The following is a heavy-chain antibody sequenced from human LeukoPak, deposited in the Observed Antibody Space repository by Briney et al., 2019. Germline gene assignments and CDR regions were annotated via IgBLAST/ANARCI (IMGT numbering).Heavy chain of an antibody. V-gene: IGHV3-53*01. CDR2: IYSGGNT. J-gene: IGHJ4*02. CDR3: ARDTSGSYPPLNFDC. CDR1: GFTVSSTY. Sequence: PGGSLRLSCAASGFTVSSTYMSWVRQAPGKGLGWVSVIYSGGNTYYADSVKGRFTISRDNSKNTLYLQMNSLRAEDTAVYYCARDTSGSYPPLNFDCWGQGTLVTVSS. D-gene: IGHD1-26*01.